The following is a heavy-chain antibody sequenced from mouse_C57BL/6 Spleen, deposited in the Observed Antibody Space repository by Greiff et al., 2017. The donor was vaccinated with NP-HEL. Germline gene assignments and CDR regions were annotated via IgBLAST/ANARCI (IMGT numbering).Heavy chain of an antibody. D-gene: IGHD4-1*01. V-gene: IGHV1-54*01. J-gene: IGHJ4*01. Sequence: VQLQQSGAELVRPGTSVKVSCKASGYAFTNYLIEWVKQRPGQGLEWIGVINPGSGGTNYNEKFKGKATLTADKSSSTAYMQLSSLTSEDSAVYFCAREMYWGWGDYWGQGTSVTVSS. CDR3: AREMYWGWGDY. CDR2: INPGSGGT. CDR1: GYAFTNYL.